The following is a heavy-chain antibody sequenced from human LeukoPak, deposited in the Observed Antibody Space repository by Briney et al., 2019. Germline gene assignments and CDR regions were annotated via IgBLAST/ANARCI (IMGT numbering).Heavy chain of an antibody. V-gene: IGHV3-23*01. D-gene: IGHD3-9*01. Sequence: PGGSLRLSCAASGFTFSSYAMSWVRQTPGKGLEWVSAISGSGGSTYYADSVKGRFTISRDNSKNTLYLQMNSLRAEDTAVYYCAKDQYFDWLFGYWGQGTLVNVSS. CDR3: AKDQYFDWLFGY. CDR1: GFTFSSYA. CDR2: ISGSGGST. J-gene: IGHJ4*02.